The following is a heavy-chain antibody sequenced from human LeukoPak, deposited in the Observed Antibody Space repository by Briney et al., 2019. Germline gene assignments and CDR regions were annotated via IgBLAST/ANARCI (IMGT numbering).Heavy chain of an antibody. CDR1: GFTFSSYA. Sequence: GGSLRLSCAASGFTFSSYAMSWVRRAPGKGLEWVSAISGSGGSTYYADSVKGRFTVSRDNSKNTLYLQMNSLRAEDTAVYYCAKDRVVVGNWFDPWGQGTLVTVSS. CDR3: AKDRVVVGNWFDP. CDR2: ISGSGGST. V-gene: IGHV3-23*01. J-gene: IGHJ5*02. D-gene: IGHD2-2*01.